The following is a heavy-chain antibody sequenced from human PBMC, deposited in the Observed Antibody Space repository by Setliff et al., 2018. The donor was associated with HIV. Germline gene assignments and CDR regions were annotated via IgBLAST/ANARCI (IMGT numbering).Heavy chain of an antibody. J-gene: IGHJ6*03. D-gene: IGHD4-4*01. CDR1: GGSFSGYC. V-gene: IGHV4-34*01. Sequence: SETLSLTCAVYGGSFSGYCWSWIRQPPGKGLEWIGEINHSGSTNYNPSLKSRVTISVDTSKNQFSLKLSSVTAADTAVYYCARAYDYSNYFHYYMDVWGKGTTVTVSS. CDR2: INHSGST. CDR3: ARAYDYSNYFHYYMDV.